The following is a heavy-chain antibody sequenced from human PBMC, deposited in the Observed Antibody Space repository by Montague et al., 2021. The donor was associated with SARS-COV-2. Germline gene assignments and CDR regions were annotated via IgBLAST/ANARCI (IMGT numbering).Heavy chain of an antibody. J-gene: IGHJ6*02. CDR3: TRSGDGVYYGMDV. D-gene: IGHD2-21*02. CDR2: INIDGSRT. V-gene: IGHV3-74*03. Sequence: SLRLSCAASGFTFSHYWMHWVRQVPGKGLLWVSRINIDGSRTTYADSVKGRFTISRDNAKNTLFLQMNGLRADDTAVYYCTRSGDGVYYGMDVWGQGTTVTVSS. CDR1: GFTFSHYW.